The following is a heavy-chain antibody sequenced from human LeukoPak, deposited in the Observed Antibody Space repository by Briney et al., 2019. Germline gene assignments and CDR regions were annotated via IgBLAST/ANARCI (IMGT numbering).Heavy chain of an antibody. V-gene: IGHV6-1*01. D-gene: IGHD6-25*01. CDR2: TYYTSKWNT. Sequence: SQTLSLTCALSGDGFSTSGVAWNWVRQSPSRGLEWLGRTYYTSKWNTDYAVSVKSRIVVNPDTSKNQFSLQLNSVTSEDTAVYYCARGRASAFDVWGQGTMVTVS. CDR3: ARGRASAFDV. CDR1: GDGFSTSGVA. J-gene: IGHJ3*01.